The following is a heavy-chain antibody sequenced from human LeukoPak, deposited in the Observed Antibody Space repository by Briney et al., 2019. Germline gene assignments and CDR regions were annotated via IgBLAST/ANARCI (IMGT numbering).Heavy chain of an antibody. CDR3: ATAYSGYYTYYFDY. D-gene: IGHD3-22*01. CDR2: ISTGGSII. CDR1: GFTFSTYE. Sequence: GGSLRLSCAASGFTFSTYEMNWVRQAPGKGLEWVPYISTGGSIIYYADSVKGRFTISRDNAQNSLYLQMSSLRAEDTAVYYCATAYSGYYTYYFDYWGQGTLVTVSS. J-gene: IGHJ4*02. V-gene: IGHV3-48*03.